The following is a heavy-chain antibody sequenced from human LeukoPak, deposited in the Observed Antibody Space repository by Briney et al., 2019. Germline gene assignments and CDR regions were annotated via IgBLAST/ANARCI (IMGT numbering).Heavy chain of an antibody. V-gene: IGHV1-69*13. CDR1: GGTFSSYA. Sequence: SVKVSCKASGGTFSSYAISWVRQAAGQGLEWMGGIIPIFGTANYAQKFQGRVTITADESTSTAYMELSSLRSEDTAVYYCARGYIAAAGGAFDIWGQGTMVTVSS. CDR3: ARGYIAAAGGAFDI. J-gene: IGHJ3*02. CDR2: IIPIFGTA. D-gene: IGHD6-13*01.